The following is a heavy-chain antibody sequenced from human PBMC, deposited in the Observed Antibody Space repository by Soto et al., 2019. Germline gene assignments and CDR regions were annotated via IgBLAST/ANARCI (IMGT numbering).Heavy chain of an antibody. CDR3: ARVITIFGVVISPGYYYGMDV. D-gene: IGHD3-3*01. CDR2: IIPIFGTA. J-gene: IGHJ6*02. Sequence: SVKVSCKASGYTFTSYGISWVRQAPGQGLEWMGGIIPIFGTANYAQKFQGRVTITADESTSTAYMELSSLRSEDTAVYYCARVITIFGVVISPGYYYGMDVWGQGTTVTVSS. V-gene: IGHV1-69*13. CDR1: GYTFTSYG.